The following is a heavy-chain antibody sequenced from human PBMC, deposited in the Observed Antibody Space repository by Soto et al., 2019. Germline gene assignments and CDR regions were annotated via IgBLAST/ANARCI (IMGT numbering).Heavy chain of an antibody. J-gene: IGHJ6*02. D-gene: IGHD2-15*01. V-gene: IGHV3-33*01. Sequence: GGSLRLSCAASGLTFSSYGMHWVRQAPGKGLEWVALIWHDGSNKYYADSVRGRFTISRDNSKNTLYLQMNSLRVEDTAVYYCARYCSGGSCYYYGGDVWGQGTRVTVSS. CDR3: ARYCSGGSCYYYGGDV. CDR2: IWHDGSNK. CDR1: GLTFSSYG.